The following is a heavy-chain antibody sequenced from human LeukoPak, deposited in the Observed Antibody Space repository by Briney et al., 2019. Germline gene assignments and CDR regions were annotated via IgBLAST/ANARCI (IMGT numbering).Heavy chain of an antibody. CDR3: ARVSSSGTYREFDY. CDR1: GGSFSGYY. J-gene: IGHJ4*02. V-gene: IGHV4-34*01. Sequence: SETLSLTCAVYGGSFSGYYWSWIRQPPGKGLEWIGEINHSGSTNCNPSLKSRVTISVDTSKNQFSLMLSSVTAADTAVYYCARVSSSGTYREFDYWGQGTLVTVSS. CDR2: INHSGST. D-gene: IGHD1-26*01.